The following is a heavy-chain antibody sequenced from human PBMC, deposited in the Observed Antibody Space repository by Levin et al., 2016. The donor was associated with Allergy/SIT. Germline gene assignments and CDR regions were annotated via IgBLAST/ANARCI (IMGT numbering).Heavy chain of an antibody. J-gene: IGHJ5*02. V-gene: IGHV3-23*01. D-gene: IGHD5-18*01. CDR2: ISGSGGST. CDR3: TTESSYGPNWFDP. CDR1: GFTFNSYA. Sequence: GESLKISCAASGFTFNSYAMSWVRQAPGKGLEWVSAISGSGGSTYYADSVKGRFTISRDNSKNTLYLQMNSLRAEDTAVYYCTTESSYGPNWFDPWGQGTLVTVSS.